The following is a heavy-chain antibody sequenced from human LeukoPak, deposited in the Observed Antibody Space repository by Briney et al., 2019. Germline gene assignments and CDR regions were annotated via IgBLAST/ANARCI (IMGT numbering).Heavy chain of an antibody. J-gene: IGHJ6*03. Sequence: GGSLRLSCAASGFSFSNHWMTWVRQAPGKGLEWVANINQKGSEKHYVDSVKGRFTISRDNAKNSLYLQMSSLRAEDTAVYYCTRVEETATTAAIIRKYSYYYYYMDVWGKGNTVTVSS. V-gene: IGHV3-7*01. CDR3: TRVEETATTAAIIRKYSYYYYYMDV. D-gene: IGHD4-11*01. CDR1: GFSFSNHW. CDR2: INQKGSEK.